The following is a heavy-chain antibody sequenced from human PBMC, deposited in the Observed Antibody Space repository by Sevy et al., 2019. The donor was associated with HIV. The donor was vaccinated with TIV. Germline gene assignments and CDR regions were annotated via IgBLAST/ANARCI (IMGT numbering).Heavy chain of an antibody. Sequence: GGSLRLSCAASGFTVNSNYMTWVRQAPAKGLEGVSVIHSDDTTYHADSVKDRFTISRDNFKNTLYLHMSSLRAEDTAVYYCARGKSGYGYALNYWGQEPWSPSPQ. D-gene: IGHD5-18*01. CDR2: IHSDDTT. CDR3: ARGKSGYGYALNY. V-gene: IGHV3-66*01. J-gene: IGHJ4*01. CDR1: GFTVNSNY.